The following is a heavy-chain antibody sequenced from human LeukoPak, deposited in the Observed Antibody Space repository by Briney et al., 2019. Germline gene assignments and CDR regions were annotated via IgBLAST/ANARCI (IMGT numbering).Heavy chain of an antibody. CDR2: IYHSGST. CDR1: GGSISGSNW. V-gene: IGHV4-4*02. Sequence: PSGTLSLTCAVSGGSISGSNWWSWVRQSPGKGLEWIGEIYHSGSTNYNPSLKSRVTISVDKSKNQFSLKLSSVTAADTAVYYCARSEDDYGDYGAVDYWGQGTLVTVSS. J-gene: IGHJ4*02. CDR3: ARSEDDYGDYGAVDY. D-gene: IGHD4-17*01.